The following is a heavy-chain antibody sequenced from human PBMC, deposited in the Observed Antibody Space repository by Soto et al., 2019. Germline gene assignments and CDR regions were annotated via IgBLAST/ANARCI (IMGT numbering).Heavy chain of an antibody. J-gene: IGHJ6*03. Sequence: PGGSLRLSCTTSGFTFNTYGMHWVRQAPGKGLEWVAVIWYDGSNKYYADSVKGRFTISRDNSKNTLYLQMNSLRAEDTAVYYCARRARVIPPFYYYYYMDVWGKGTTVTVSS. CDR3: ARRARVIPPFYYYYYMDV. CDR2: IWYDGSNK. D-gene: IGHD3-16*02. CDR1: GFTFNTYG. V-gene: IGHV3-33*08.